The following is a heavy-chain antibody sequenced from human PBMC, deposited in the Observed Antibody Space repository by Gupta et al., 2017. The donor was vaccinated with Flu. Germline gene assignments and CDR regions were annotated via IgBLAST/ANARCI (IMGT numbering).Heavy chain of an antibody. CDR1: GYTFTSYD. J-gene: IGHJ4*02. CDR3: ARGRDYYGSGSYLFDY. CDR2: MNPNSGNT. Sequence: QVQLMQSGAEVKKPGASVKVSCKASGYTFTSYDINWVRQATGQGLEWMGWMNPNSGNTGYAQKFQGRVTMTRNTSISTAYMELSSLRSEDTAVYYCARGRDYYGSGSYLFDYWGQGTLVTVSS. V-gene: IGHV1-8*01. D-gene: IGHD3-10*01.